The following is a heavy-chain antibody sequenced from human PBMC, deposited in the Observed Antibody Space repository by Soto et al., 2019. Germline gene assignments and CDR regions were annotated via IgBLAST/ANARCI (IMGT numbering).Heavy chain of an antibody. Sequence: SETLSLTCTVSGGSISSSSYYWGWIRQPPGKGLEWIGSIYYSGSTYYNPPLKSRVTISVDTSKNQFSLKLSSVTAADTAVYYCARQLVLHYDSSGYYGGHFDYWGQGTLVTVSS. CDR3: ARQLVLHYDSSGYYGGHFDY. J-gene: IGHJ4*02. V-gene: IGHV4-39*01. CDR1: GGSISSSSYY. CDR2: IYYSGST. D-gene: IGHD3-22*01.